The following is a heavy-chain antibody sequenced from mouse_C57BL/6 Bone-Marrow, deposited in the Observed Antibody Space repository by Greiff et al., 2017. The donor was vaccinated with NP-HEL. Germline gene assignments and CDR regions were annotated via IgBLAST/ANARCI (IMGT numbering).Heavy chain of an antibody. CDR2: IYPRSGNT. J-gene: IGHJ4*01. V-gene: IGHV1-81*01. CDR1: GYTFTSYG. D-gene: IGHD1-1*01. Sequence: VKLQESGAELARPGASVKLSCKASGYTFTSYGISWVKQRTGQGLEWIGEIYPRSGNTYYNEKFKGKATLTADKSSSTAYMELRSLTSEDSAVYFCARKEKVGAMDYWGQGTSVTVSS. CDR3: ARKEKVGAMDY.